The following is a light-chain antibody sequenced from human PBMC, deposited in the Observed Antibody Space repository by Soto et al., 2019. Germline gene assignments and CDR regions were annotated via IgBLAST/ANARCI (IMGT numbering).Light chain of an antibody. CDR3: CSYAGSTTLYV. Sequence: QSVLTQPASVSGSPGQSITISCTGTSSDVGSYSLVSWYQQHPGKAPKLMIYEVSKRPSGVSNRFSASKSGNTASLTISGLQAEEEADYYCCSYAGSTTLYVFGSGTKVTVL. CDR2: EVS. J-gene: IGLJ1*01. V-gene: IGLV2-23*02. CDR1: SSDVGSYSL.